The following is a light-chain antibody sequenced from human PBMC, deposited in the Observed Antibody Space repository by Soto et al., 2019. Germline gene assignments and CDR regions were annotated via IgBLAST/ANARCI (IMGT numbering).Light chain of an antibody. V-gene: IGLV1-44*01. J-gene: IGLJ1*01. CDR1: SSNIGSNT. CDR2: SNN. Sequence: QAVVTQPPSASGTPGQRVTIYCSGSSSNIGSNTVHWYQQLPGTAPKLLIYSNNQRPSGVPDRFSGSKSGTSASLAISGLQSEDEADYYCAAWDDSLNGHVFGTGTKLTVL. CDR3: AAWDDSLNGHV.